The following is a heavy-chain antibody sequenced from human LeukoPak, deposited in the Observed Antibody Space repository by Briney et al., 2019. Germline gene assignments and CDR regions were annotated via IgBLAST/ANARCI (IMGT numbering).Heavy chain of an antibody. CDR2: ISPDGRKT. Sequence: GGSLRLSCAASGFTFRDYAIHWVRQAPGRGLEWVTVISPDGRKTQYADSVKGRFTISRDNSKNTLYLQMNSLRAEDTAVYYCAKFYGDYYYWGQGTLVTVSS. J-gene: IGHJ4*02. D-gene: IGHD4-17*01. CDR1: GFTFRDYA. V-gene: IGHV3-30*04. CDR3: AKFYGDYYY.